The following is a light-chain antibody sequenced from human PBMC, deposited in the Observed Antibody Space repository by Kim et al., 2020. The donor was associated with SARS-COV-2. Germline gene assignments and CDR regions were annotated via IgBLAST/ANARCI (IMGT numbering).Light chain of an antibody. Sequence: ITKYLNWYQQKPGKAPKLLIYDASTLETGVPSRFSGSGYGTDFTFVITNLQPEDIATYYCQHYNILPLTFGGGTKLEL. J-gene: IGKJ4*01. CDR2: DAS. CDR3: QHYNILPLT. V-gene: IGKV1-33*01. CDR1: ITKY.